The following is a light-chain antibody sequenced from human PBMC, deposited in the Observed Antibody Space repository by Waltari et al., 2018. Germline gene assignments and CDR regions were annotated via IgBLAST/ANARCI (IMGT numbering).Light chain of an antibody. CDR1: QDIASW. Sequence: QMTQSPLSVSASIGYRVAISCRAGQDIASWLAWYQQHPGKAPRLLVYAASNLQSGVPSRFSGSGSGTNFTLTINSLQPEDFATYYCQLAQRFPFFGPGTKVDVK. CDR3: QLAQRFPF. V-gene: IGKV1-12*01. J-gene: IGKJ3*01. CDR2: AAS.